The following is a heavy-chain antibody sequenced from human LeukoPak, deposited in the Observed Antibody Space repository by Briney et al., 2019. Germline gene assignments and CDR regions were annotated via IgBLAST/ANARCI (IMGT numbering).Heavy chain of an antibody. CDR3: ARRGKMNYYYYYMDV. CDR1: GYSFTSYW. CDR2: IYPGDSDT. D-gene: IGHD5-24*01. Sequence: GESLKISCKGSGYSFTSYWIGWVRQMPGKGLEWMGIIYPGDSDTRYSPSFQGQVTISADKSISTAYLQWSSLKASDTAMYYCARRGKMNYYYYYMDVWGKGTTVTVS. V-gene: IGHV5-51*01. J-gene: IGHJ6*03.